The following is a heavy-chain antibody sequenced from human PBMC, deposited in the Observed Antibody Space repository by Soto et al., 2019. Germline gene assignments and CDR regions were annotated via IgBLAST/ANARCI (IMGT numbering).Heavy chain of an antibody. Sequence: GGSLRLSCAASGFTFSSYAMHWVRQAPGKGLEWVAVISYDGSNKYYADSVKGRFTISRDNSKNTLYLQMNSLRAEDTAVYYCERERVLGYCSSNSCYTSYYFDYWGQGTLVTVSS. CDR2: ISYDGSNK. V-gene: IGHV3-30-3*01. CDR3: ERERVLGYCSSNSCYTSYYFDY. D-gene: IGHD2-2*02. CDR1: GFTFSSYA. J-gene: IGHJ4*02.